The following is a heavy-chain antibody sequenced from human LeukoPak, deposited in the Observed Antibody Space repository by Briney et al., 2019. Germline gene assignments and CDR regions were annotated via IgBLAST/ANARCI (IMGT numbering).Heavy chain of an antibody. Sequence: GASVKVSCKASGYSFTRYFIHWVRQAPGQGLEWMGIIIPSDGSTSYVQKFQGRVTMTRDTSTSTVYMELSSLRSEDTAVYYCARGKVVTMVRGVIITYFDYWGQGTLVTVSS. CDR1: GYSFTRYF. V-gene: IGHV1-46*01. J-gene: IGHJ4*02. CDR2: IIPSDGST. D-gene: IGHD3-10*01. CDR3: ARGKVVTMVRGVIITYFDY.